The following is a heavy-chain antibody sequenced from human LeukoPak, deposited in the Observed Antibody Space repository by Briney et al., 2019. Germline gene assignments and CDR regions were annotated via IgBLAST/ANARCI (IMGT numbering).Heavy chain of an antibody. D-gene: IGHD5-12*01. J-gene: IGHJ4*02. V-gene: IGHV3-30*04. CDR2: ISYDGSNK. CDR1: GFTFSSYA. CDR3: ARAEEWLRSHFDY. Sequence: PGGSLRLSCAASGFTFSSYAMHWVRQAPGKGLEWVAVISYDGSNKYYADSVKGRFTISRDNSKNTLYLQMNSLRAEDTAVYYCARAEEWLRSHFDYWGQGTLVTVSS.